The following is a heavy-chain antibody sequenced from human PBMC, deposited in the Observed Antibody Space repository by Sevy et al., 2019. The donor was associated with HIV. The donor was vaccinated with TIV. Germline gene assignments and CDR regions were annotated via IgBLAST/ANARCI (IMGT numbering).Heavy chain of an antibody. V-gene: IGHV3-48*02. CDR1: GFTFSSYS. CDR3: AREGRVATIGDHWFDP. CDR2: ISSSSTI. Sequence: GGSLRLSCAASGFTFSSYSMNWVRRAPGKGLEWVSYISSSSTIYYADSVKGRFTISRDNAKNSLYLQMNSLRDEDTAVYYCAREGRVATIGDHWFDPWGQGTLVTVSS. D-gene: IGHD5-12*01. J-gene: IGHJ5*02.